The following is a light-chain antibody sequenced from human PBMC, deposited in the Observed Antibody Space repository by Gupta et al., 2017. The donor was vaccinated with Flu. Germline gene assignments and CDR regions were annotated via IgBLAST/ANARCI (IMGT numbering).Light chain of an antibody. J-gene: IGKJ1*01. Sequence: EIVLTQSPGTLSLSPGERATLSCRASQSVSSSYLAWYQQKPGQAPRLLIYGASSRATGIPDRFRGSGSGTDFTLTISRLEPEDFAVYYCQQDGSSPWTFGQGTKVDIK. CDR2: GAS. V-gene: IGKV3-20*01. CDR1: QSVSSSY. CDR3: QQDGSSPWT.